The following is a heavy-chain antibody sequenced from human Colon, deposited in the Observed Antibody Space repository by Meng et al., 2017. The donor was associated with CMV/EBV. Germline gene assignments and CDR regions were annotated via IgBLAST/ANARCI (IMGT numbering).Heavy chain of an antibody. CDR1: GYTFTANH. J-gene: IGHJ4*02. CDR3: VRESWYFDF. Sequence: VQLVQAGTEVKKPVASVKVSFKTSGYTFTANHLHWVRQAPGQGLEWMGWIYPQDGGTYFAQKFQDRVTLTRDTSITTAYMELSGLTSDDTAIYYCVRESWYFDFWGEGTLVTVSS. CDR2: IYPQDGGT. D-gene: IGHD6-13*01. V-gene: IGHV1-2*02.